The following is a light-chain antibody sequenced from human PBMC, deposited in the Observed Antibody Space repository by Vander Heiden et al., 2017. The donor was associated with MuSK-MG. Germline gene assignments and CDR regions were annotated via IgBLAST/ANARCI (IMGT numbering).Light chain of an antibody. CDR2: EVS. J-gene: IGLJ1*01. CDR3: SSYAGSNNLFV. Sequence: QSALTQPPSASGSPGQSVTISCTGTSSDVGGYNYVSWYQQHPGKAPKLMIYEVSKRPSGVPDRFSGSKSGNTASLTVSGLQAEDEADYCCSSYAGSNNLFVFGTGTKVTVL. V-gene: IGLV2-8*01. CDR1: SSDVGGYNY.